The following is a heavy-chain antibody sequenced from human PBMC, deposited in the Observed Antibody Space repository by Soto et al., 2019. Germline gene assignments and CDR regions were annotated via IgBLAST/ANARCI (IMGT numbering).Heavy chain of an antibody. CDR3: ARDGVTIFGVVYGIDV. J-gene: IGHJ6*02. CDR1: GGSISSGGYY. D-gene: IGHD3-3*01. Sequence: QVQLQESGPGLVKPSQTLSLTCTVSGGSISSGGYYWSWIRQHPGKGLEWIGYIYYSGSTYYNPSLKSRVTISVDTSKNQFSLKLSSVTAADTAVYYCARDGVTIFGVVYGIDVWGQGTTVTVSS. V-gene: IGHV4-31*03. CDR2: IYYSGST.